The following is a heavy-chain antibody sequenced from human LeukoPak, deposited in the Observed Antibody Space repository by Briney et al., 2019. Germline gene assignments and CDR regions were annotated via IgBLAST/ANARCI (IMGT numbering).Heavy chain of an antibody. J-gene: IGHJ3*02. Sequence: SETLSLTCAVYGGSFGGYYWSWIRQPPGKGLEWIGEINHSGSTNYNPSLKSRVTISVDTSKNQFSLKLSSVTAADTAVYYCARGAAGGDSNGSRAFDIWGQGTMVTVSS. CDR2: INHSGST. D-gene: IGHD4-17*01. V-gene: IGHV4-34*01. CDR1: GGSFGGYY. CDR3: ARGAAGGDSNGSRAFDI.